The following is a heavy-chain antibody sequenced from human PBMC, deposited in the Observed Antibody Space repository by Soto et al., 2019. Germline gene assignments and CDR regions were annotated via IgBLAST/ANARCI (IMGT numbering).Heavy chain of an antibody. CDR1: GGSISSGGYS. CDR3: ARGDYYDSSGPFLDVFDI. V-gene: IGHV4-30-2*01. Sequence: SETLSLTCAVSGGSISSGGYSWTWIRQPPGKGLEWVGHTYHTGTAYYSPSLKSRVTISVDTSKNQFSLKLSSVTAEDTAVYYCARGDYYDSSGPFLDVFDIWGQGTMVTVSS. J-gene: IGHJ3*02. D-gene: IGHD3-22*01. CDR2: TYHTGTA.